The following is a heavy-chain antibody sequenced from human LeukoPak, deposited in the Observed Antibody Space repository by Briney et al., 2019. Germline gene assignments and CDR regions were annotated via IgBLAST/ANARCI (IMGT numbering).Heavy chain of an antibody. Sequence: GASVKVSCKASSYTFTSYGISWVRQAPGQGLEWMGWINTYNGNTNYAQNLQGRVTMATDTSTSTAYMELRSLRSDDTAAYYCARTVSGYSWGVWFDPWGQGTLVTVSS. CDR1: SYTFTSYG. CDR3: ARTVSGYSWGVWFDP. D-gene: IGHD3-22*01. V-gene: IGHV1-18*01. CDR2: INTYNGNT. J-gene: IGHJ5*02.